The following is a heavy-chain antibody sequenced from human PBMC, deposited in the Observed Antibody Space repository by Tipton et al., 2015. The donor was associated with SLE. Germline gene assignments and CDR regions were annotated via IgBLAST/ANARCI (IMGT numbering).Heavy chain of an antibody. CDR2: IYYNGKT. V-gene: IGHV4-59*12. CDR3: ARDPKY. Sequence: TLSLTCSVSGGSISSYYWSWIRQPPAKGLEWIGFIYYNGKTNYNSSLKSRVTISVDTSKSQFSLKLRSVTAADTAVYYCARDPKYWGQGTLVIVSS. CDR1: GGSISSYY. J-gene: IGHJ4*02.